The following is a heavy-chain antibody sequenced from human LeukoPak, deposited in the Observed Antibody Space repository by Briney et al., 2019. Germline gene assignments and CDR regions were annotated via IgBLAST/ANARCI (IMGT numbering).Heavy chain of an antibody. CDR3: ATYYSDTSARD. J-gene: IGHJ4*02. CDR1: GHTFTAYY. Sequence: ASVKVSCKASGHTFTAYYMFWVRQAPGQGLEWMGWINPSSGGTNFAPNFQGRVTLTRDTSISTAYMELNDLTTDDTAVYFCATYYSDTSARDWGQGTLVTVSS. V-gene: IGHV1-2*02. CDR2: INPSSGGT. D-gene: IGHD3-22*01.